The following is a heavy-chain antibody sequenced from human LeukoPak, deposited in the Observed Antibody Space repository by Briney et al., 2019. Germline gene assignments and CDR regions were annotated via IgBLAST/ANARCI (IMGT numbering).Heavy chain of an antibody. D-gene: IGHD4-17*01. Sequence: PSETLSLTCTVSGYSISSGYYWGWIRQPPGKGLEWIGSIYHSGSTYYNPSLKSRVTISVDTSKNQFSLKLSSVTAADTAVYYCARVVGAPAEYFQHWGQGTLVTVSS. CDR2: IYHSGST. J-gene: IGHJ1*01. CDR1: GYSISSGYY. V-gene: IGHV4-38-2*02. CDR3: ARVVGAPAEYFQH.